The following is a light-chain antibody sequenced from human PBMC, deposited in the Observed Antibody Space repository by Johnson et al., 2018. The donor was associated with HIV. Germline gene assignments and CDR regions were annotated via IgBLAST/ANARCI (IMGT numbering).Light chain of an antibody. CDR2: DND. J-gene: IGLJ1*01. Sequence: QSFLTQPPSVSAAPGQKVTISCSGSSSNIGNNYVSWYQQVPGTAPILLIYDNDKRPSGIPDRFSGSKSGTSATLAITGLQTGDEADYYCGTWDSTLSAGIFGTGTKVTVL. V-gene: IGLV1-51*01. CDR3: GTWDSTLSAGI. CDR1: SSNIGNNY.